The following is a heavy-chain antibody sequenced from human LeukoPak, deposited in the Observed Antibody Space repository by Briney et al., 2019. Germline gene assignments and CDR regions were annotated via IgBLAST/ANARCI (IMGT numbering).Heavy chain of an antibody. Sequence: GGSLRLSCAASGFTFSNYAMNWVRQAPGKGLEWVSAISGSGGSTYYADSVKGRFTISRDNSKNTLYLQMNSLRAEDTAVYYCAKGGRYNFFDYWGQGTLVTVSS. CDR3: AKGGRYNFFDY. CDR2: ISGSGGST. V-gene: IGHV3-23*01. J-gene: IGHJ4*02. CDR1: GFTFSNYA. D-gene: IGHD5-24*01.